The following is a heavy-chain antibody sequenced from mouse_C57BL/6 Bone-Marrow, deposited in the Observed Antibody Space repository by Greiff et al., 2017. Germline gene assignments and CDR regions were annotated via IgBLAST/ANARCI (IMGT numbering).Heavy chain of an antibody. CDR3: ARLNDGYLYYYARDY. CDR2: INPNNGGT. CDR1: GYTFTDYN. J-gene: IGHJ4*01. D-gene: IGHD2-3*01. Sequence: EVQLQQSGPELVKPGASVKMSCKASGYTFTDYNMHWVKQSHGKSLEWIGYINPNNGGTSYNQKFKGKATLTVNKSSSTAYMELRSLTSADSAVYYCARLNDGYLYYYARDYWGQGTSVTVSS. V-gene: IGHV1-22*01.